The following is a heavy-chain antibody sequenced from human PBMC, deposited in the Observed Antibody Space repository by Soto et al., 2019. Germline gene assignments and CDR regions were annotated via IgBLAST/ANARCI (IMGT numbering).Heavy chain of an antibody. CDR1: GYTFTSYG. V-gene: IGHV1-18*04. D-gene: IGHD6-13*01. CDR2: ISAYNGNT. CDR3: ARDQGIAAPNWFDP. Sequence: ASVKVSCKASGYTFTSYGISWVRQAPGQGLEWMGWISAYNGNTNYAQKLRGRVTMTTDTSTSTAYMELRSLRSDDTAVYYCARDQGIAAPNWFDPWGQGTLVTVSS. J-gene: IGHJ5*02.